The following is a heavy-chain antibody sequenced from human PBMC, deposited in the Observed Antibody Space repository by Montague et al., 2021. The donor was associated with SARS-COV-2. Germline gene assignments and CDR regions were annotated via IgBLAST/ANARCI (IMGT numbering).Heavy chain of an antibody. CDR3: AREGDIVVVTDAFDI. D-gene: IGHD2-21*02. V-gene: IGHV3-30-3*01. J-gene: IGHJ3*02. Sequence: SLRLSCAASGFTFSSYAMHWVRQAPGKELEWVAVISYDGSNKYYADSVKGRFTISRDNSKNTLYLQMNSLRAEDTAVYYCAREGDIVVVTDAFDIWGQGTMVTVSS. CDR1: GFTFSSYA. CDR2: ISYDGSNK.